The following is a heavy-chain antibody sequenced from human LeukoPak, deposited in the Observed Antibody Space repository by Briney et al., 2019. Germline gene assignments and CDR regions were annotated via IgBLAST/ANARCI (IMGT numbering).Heavy chain of an antibody. V-gene: IGHV3-30*02. CDR3: ARGSGYLETFDY. J-gene: IGHJ4*02. CDR2: IRYDGSSK. Sequence: PGGSLRLSCAASGFTFSSYGMHWVRQAPGKGLEWVAFIRYDGSSKYYADSVKGRFTISRDNSRNTLYLQMNSLRAEDTAVYYCARGSGYLETFDYWGQGTLVTVSS. CDR1: GFTFSSYG. D-gene: IGHD3-22*01.